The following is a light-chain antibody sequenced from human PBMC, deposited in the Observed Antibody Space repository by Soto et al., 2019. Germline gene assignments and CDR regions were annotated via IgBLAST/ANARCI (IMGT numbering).Light chain of an antibody. CDR3: QQYNSWPGT. CDR2: GAS. V-gene: IGKV3D-15*01. CDR1: QRVSSS. J-gene: IGKJ1*01. Sequence: EIVLTQSPATLSVSPGERATLPCRASQRVSSSLAWYQHQPGQPPRLLIFGASTRATGIPPRCSGSGTGTEFTLTISSLQSEDVAVYYCQQYNSWPGTFGQWTKLEIK.